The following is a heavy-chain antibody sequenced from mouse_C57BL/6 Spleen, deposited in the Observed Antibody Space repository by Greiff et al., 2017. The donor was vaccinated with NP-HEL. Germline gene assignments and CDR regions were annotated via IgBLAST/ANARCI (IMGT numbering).Heavy chain of an antibody. CDR2: ISGGGGNT. CDR3: ARGGSSGFPWFAY. J-gene: IGHJ3*01. V-gene: IGHV5-9*01. Sequence: EVKLVESGGGLVKPGGSLKLSCAASGFTFSSYTMSWVRQTPEKRLEWVATISGGGGNTYYPDSVKGRFTISRDNAKNTLYLQMSSLRSEDTALYYCARGGSSGFPWFAYWGQGTLVTVSA. D-gene: IGHD3-2*02. CDR1: GFTFSSYT.